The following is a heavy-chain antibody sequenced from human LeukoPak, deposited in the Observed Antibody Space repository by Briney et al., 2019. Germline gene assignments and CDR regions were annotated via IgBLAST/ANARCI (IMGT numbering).Heavy chain of an antibody. D-gene: IGHD2-2*01. V-gene: IGHV4-34*01. J-gene: IGHJ4*02. Sequence: GSLRLSCAASGFTFSSYSMNWVRQPPGKGLEWIGEINHSGSTNYNPSLKSRVTISVDTSKNQFSLKLSSVTAADTAVYYCARGGVECSSTSCYRRFDYWGQGTLVTVSS. CDR3: ARGGVECSSTSCYRRFDY. CDR1: GFTFSSYS. CDR2: INHSGST.